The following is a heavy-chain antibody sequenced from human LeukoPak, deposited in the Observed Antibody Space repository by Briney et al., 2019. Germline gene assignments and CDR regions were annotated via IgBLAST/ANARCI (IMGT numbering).Heavy chain of an antibody. Sequence: GGSLRLSCAGSGFTFSSYNMNWVRQAPGKGLQWLSGISASGDVTFHADRVKGRFAISRDNSKNTLYLQMTGLRAGDTAEYYCAKSLFTSATGTGRAFHIWGQGTMVTVSS. CDR2: ISASGDVT. CDR3: AKSLFTSATGTGRAFHI. J-gene: IGHJ3*02. V-gene: IGHV3-23*01. CDR1: GFTFSSYN. D-gene: IGHD1-1*01.